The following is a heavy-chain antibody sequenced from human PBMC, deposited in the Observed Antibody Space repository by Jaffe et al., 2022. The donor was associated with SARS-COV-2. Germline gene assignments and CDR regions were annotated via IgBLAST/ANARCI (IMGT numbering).Heavy chain of an antibody. CDR2: IKSKTDGGTT. V-gene: IGHV3-15*01. CDR3: TTDPSYDFWSGYYTWVWGSGYYYYGMDV. Sequence: EVQLVESGGGLVKPGGSLRLSCAASGFTFSNAWMSWVRQAPGKGLEWVGRIKSKTDGGTTDYAAPVKGRFTISRDDSKNTLYLQMNSLKTEDTAVYYCTTDPSYDFWSGYYTWVWGSGYYYYGMDVWGQGTTVTVSS. CDR1: GFTFSNAW. J-gene: IGHJ6*02. D-gene: IGHD3-3*01.